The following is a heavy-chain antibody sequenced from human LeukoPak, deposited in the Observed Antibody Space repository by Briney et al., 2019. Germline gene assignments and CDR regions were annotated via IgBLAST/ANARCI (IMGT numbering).Heavy chain of an antibody. J-gene: IGHJ6*03. D-gene: IGHD4-17*01. CDR1: SYTFTSYG. CDR2: INAYNGNT. V-gene: IGHV1-18*01. CDR3: ASGTVTTHYYYYYMDV. Sequence: ASVKVSCKASSYTFTSYGISWVRQAPGQGLEWMGWINAYNGNTNYAQKLQGRVTMTTDTSTSTAYMELRNLRSDDTAVYYCASGTVTTHYYYYYMDVWGKGTTVTVSS.